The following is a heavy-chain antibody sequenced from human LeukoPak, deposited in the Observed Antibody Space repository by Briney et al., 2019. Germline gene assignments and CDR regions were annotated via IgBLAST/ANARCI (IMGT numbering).Heavy chain of an antibody. CDR2: INQDGRKK. J-gene: IGHJ4*02. D-gene: IGHD2-21*02. CDR3: ARVLVVVTAIPPHYYFDY. V-gene: IGHV3-7*01. Sequence: GGSLRLSCGASGFTFSSYWMTWVRQAPGKGLEWVANINQDGRKKYYLDSVKGRFTISRDNTKNSLYLQMNSLRAEDTAVYYCARVLVVVTAIPPHYYFDYWGQGTLVTVSS. CDR1: GFTFSSYW.